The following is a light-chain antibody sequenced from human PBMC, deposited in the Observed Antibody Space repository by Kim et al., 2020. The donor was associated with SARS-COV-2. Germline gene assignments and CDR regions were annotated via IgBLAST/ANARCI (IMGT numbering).Light chain of an antibody. CDR2: WAS. Sequence: DIVLTQSPDSLAVSLGERATINCKSSQPVLYHSNNKNCLSWYQQKPGQPPKLLIYWASTRESGVPDRFSGGGSGTDFTLTISSPQAEDVAVYFCHQHYTLYPSFGQGTKLEIK. CDR3: HQHYTLYPS. V-gene: IGKV4-1*01. J-gene: IGKJ2*01. CDR1: QPVLYHSNNKNC.